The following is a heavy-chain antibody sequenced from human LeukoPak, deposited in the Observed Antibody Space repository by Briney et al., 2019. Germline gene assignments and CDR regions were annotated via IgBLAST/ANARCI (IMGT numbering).Heavy chain of an antibody. Sequence: QPGGSLRLSWAASGFTFSDYSMKWVRQAPGKGLEWISYVGISSGNTKYADSVKGRFTISGDSAKNSVFLQMNSLRVEDTAVYYCARDHRYAFDNWGQGTLVTVSS. CDR1: GFTFSDYS. CDR2: VGISSGNT. D-gene: IGHD5-12*01. J-gene: IGHJ4*02. V-gene: IGHV3-48*04. CDR3: ARDHRYAFDN.